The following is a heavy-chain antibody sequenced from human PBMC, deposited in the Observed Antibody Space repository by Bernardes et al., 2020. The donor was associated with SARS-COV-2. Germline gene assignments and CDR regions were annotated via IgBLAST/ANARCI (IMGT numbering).Heavy chain of an antibody. J-gene: IGHJ6*02. V-gene: IGHV3-48*01. Sequence: SLRLSCSASGFTFSSHSMNWVRQAPGKGLEWASYISGGSRTIYYADSVKGRFTISRDNAKNLLYLQMNSLRVEDTAVYFCARDGRRGYDMDVWGQGTTVTVSS. CDR2: ISGGSRTI. CDR1: GFTFSSHS. D-gene: IGHD1-26*01. CDR3: ARDGRRGYDMDV.